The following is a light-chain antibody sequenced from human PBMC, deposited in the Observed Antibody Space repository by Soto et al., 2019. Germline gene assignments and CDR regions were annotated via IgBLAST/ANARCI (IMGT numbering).Light chain of an antibody. J-gene: IGKJ1*01. Sequence: EIVMPQCPATLSVSPRERATLSCRASQSVSSILAWYQQKPGQAPRLLIYGASTRATGIPARFSGSGSGTEFTLTISSLQSEDFAVYYCQQYNNWPRTFGQGTKVDIK. CDR1: QSVSSI. CDR2: GAS. V-gene: IGKV3D-15*01. CDR3: QQYNNWPRT.